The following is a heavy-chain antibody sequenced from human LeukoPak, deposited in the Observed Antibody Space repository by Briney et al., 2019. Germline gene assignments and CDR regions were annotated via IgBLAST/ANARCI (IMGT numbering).Heavy chain of an antibody. CDR2: INAGNGNT. J-gene: IGHJ4*02. CDR1: GYTFTSYA. CDR3: ARAVFTIFGVVQTFDY. D-gene: IGHD3-3*01. Sequence: GASVKVSCKASGYTFTSYAMHWVRQAPGQRLEWMGWINAGNGNTKYSQKFQGRVTITRDTSASTAYMELSSLRSEDTAVYYCARAVFTIFGVVQTFDYWGQGTLVTVSS. V-gene: IGHV1-3*01.